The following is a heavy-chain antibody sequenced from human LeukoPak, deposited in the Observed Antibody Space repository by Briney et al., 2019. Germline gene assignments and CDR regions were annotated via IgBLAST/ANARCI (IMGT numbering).Heavy chain of an antibody. CDR3: ARLLGMVTTFDY. CDR2: IWYDGSNK. J-gene: IGHJ4*02. D-gene: IGHD4-23*01. CDR1: GFTFSSYG. Sequence: GGSLRLSCAASGFTFSSYGMHWVRQAPGKGLEWVAVIWYDGSNKYYADSVKGRFTISRDNSKNTLYLQMNSLRAEDTAVYYCARLLGMVTTFDYWGQGTLVTVSS. V-gene: IGHV3-33*01.